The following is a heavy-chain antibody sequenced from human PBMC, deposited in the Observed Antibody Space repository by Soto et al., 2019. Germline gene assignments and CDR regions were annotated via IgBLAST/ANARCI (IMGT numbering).Heavy chain of an antibody. CDR3: ARFRLYGGNSLGY. D-gene: IGHD2-15*01. CDR2: ISAYNGNT. J-gene: IGHJ4*02. Sequence: QVQLVQSGAEVKKPGASVKVSCKSSGYTFTSYGISWVRQAPGQGLGWMGWISAYNGNTNHAQKVQGSTTMATETSTSTAYVELGSLRSDDSDVYYCARFRLYGGNSLGYWGQGTLVTVSS. V-gene: IGHV1-18*01. CDR1: GYTFTSYG.